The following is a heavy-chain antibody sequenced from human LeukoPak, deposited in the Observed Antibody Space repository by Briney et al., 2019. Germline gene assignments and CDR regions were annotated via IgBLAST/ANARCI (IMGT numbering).Heavy chain of an antibody. CDR2: IIPILGTA. CDR3: ARGKGFVGHFDY. V-gene: IGHV1-69*04. D-gene: IGHD3-3*01. J-gene: IGHJ4*02. Sequence: ASVKVSCKASGDTFSRNAISWVRQAPGQGPEWMGRIIPILGTAEYAEKFQGRVTITADKTTTTAYMELSSLKSEDTALYYCARGKGFVGHFDYWSQGTLVTVSS. CDR1: GDTFSRNA.